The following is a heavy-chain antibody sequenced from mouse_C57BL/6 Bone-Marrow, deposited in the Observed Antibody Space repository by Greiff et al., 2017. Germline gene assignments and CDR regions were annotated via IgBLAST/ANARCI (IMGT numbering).Heavy chain of an antibody. V-gene: IGHV14-4*01. D-gene: IGHD2-2*01. J-gene: IGHJ2*01. CDR1: GFNIKDDY. Sequence: EVMLVESGAELVRPGASVKLSCTASGFNIKDDYMHWVKQRPEQGLEWIGWIDPENGDTEYASKFQGKATITADTSSNTAYLQLSSLTSEDTAVYYCTTKGVTDLYYFDYWGQGTTLTVSS. CDR2: IDPENGDT. CDR3: TTKGVTDLYYFDY.